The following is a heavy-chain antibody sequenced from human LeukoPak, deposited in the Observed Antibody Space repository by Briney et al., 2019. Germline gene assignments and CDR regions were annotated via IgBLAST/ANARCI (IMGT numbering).Heavy chain of an antibody. D-gene: IGHD6-13*01. CDR2: INPNSGGT. CDR1: GYTFTGYY. CDR3: ARGRVSSWLAGDMDV. Sequence: ASVKVSCKASGYTFTGYYMHWVRQAPGQGLEWMGWINPNSGGTNYAQKLQGRVTMTRDTSISTAYMELSRLRSDDTAVYYCARGRVSSWLAGDMDVWGKGTTVTVSS. V-gene: IGHV1-2*02. J-gene: IGHJ6*03.